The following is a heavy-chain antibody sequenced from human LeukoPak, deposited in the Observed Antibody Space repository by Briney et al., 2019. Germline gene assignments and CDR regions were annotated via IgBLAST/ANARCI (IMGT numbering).Heavy chain of an antibody. V-gene: IGHV3-9*01. D-gene: IGHD6-19*01. CDR1: GFSFDDYA. J-gene: IGHJ4*02. CDR2: ISWNSGSI. Sequence: PGRSLRLSCAASGFSFDDYAMHWARQTPGKGLEWVSGISWNSGSIAYADSVKGRFTISRDNAKNSLYLQMNSLRAEDTAVYYCARAGYSSGWPDYWGQGTLVTVSS. CDR3: ARAGYSSGWPDY.